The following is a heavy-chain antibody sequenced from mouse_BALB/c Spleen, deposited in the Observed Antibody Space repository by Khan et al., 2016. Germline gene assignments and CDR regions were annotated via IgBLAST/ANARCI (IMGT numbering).Heavy chain of an antibody. CDR1: GYTFTDYS. CDR2: INTETGEP. CDR3: ARRWWAMDY. Sequence: QIQLVQSGPELKKPGETVKISCKTSGYTFTDYSVHWVKQAPGKGLKWVGWINTETGEPTYADDFKGRFAFSLETSASTAYLQIINLENDDTATYFCARRWWAMDYWGQGTSVTVSS. V-gene: IGHV9-2-1*01. D-gene: IGHD1-1*02. J-gene: IGHJ4*01.